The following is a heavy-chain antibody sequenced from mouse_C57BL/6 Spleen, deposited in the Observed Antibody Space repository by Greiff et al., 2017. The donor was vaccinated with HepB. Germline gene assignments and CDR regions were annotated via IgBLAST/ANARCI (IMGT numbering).Heavy chain of an antibody. CDR2: IYPGSGST. CDR1: GYTFTSYW. D-gene: IGHD1-1*02. J-gene: IGHJ2*01. CDR3: ARSGYDYGNYVDY. Sequence: LQPGAELVKPGASVKMSCKASGYTFTSYWITWVKQRPGQGLEWIGDIYPGSGSTNYNEKFKSKATLTVDTSSSTAYMQLSSLTSEDSAVYYGARSGYDYGNYVDYWGQGTTLTVSS. V-gene: IGHV1-55*01.